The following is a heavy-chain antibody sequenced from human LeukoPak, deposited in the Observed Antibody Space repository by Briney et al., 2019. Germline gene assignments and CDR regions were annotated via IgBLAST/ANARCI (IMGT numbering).Heavy chain of an antibody. CDR3: ARDWSSWNYRYGMDV. CDR2: IYSGGST. V-gene: IGHV3-66*01. D-gene: IGHD1-7*01. J-gene: IGHJ6*02. CDR1: EFTVSSNY. Sequence: TGGSLRLSCAASEFTVSSNYMSWVRQAPGKGLEWVSIIYSGGSTYYADSVKGRFTISRDNSKNTLYLQMNSLRAEDTAVYYCARDWSSWNYRYGMDVWGQGTAVTVSS.